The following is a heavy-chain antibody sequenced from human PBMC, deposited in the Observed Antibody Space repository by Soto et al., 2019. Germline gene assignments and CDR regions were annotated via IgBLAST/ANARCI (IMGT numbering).Heavy chain of an antibody. J-gene: IGHJ6*02. Sequence: PGGSLRLSCAASGFTFSSYDMHWVRQATGKGLEWVSAIGTAGDTYYPGSVKGRFTISRENAKNSLYLQMNSLRAGDTAVYYCARDASSQHGMDVWGQGTTVTVSS. CDR2: IGTAGDT. V-gene: IGHV3-13*01. CDR1: GFTFSSYD. CDR3: ARDASSQHGMDV.